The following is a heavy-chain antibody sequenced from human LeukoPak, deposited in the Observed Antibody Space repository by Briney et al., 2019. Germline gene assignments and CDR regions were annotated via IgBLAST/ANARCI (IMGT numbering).Heavy chain of an antibody. Sequence: GGSLRLSCAASGFTFSNYWMHWVRQAPGKGLVWVSRINSDARSTSYADSVKGRFTISRDNAKNSLYLQMNSLRAEDMALYYCAKGGGGRLIYYYYMDVWGKGTTVTVSS. V-gene: IGHV3-74*01. CDR2: INSDARST. CDR1: GFTFSNYW. CDR3: AKGGGGRLIYYYYMDV. D-gene: IGHD3-16*01. J-gene: IGHJ6*03.